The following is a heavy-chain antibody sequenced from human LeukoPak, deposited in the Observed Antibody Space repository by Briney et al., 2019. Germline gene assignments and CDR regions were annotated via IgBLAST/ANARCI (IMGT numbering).Heavy chain of an antibody. J-gene: IGHJ4*02. CDR2: IIPILGIT. D-gene: IGHD3-22*01. CDR3: ARRGYYYDSSGYYRGYYFDY. CDR1: GYTFTSYG. V-gene: IGHV1-69*04. Sequence: ASVKVSCKASGYTFTSYGINWVRQVPGQGLEWMGRIIPILGITNDAQKFQGRVTLTADKSTSTVFMELSSLRSEDTAVYYCARRGYYYDSSGYYRGYYFDYWGQGTLVTVSS.